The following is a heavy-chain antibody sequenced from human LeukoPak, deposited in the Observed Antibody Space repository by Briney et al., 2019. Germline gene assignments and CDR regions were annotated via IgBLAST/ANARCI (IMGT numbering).Heavy chain of an antibody. J-gene: IGHJ4*02. Sequence: GASVKVSCKASGYTFTDYHIHWVRQAPGQGLEWLGWISTFNGNTNYAQILQDRVTMTTDTSTNTAYLELRSLRFDDTAIYYCARRHLIGNGYFDHWGQGTLVTVSS. D-gene: IGHD4-23*01. V-gene: IGHV1-18*04. CDR1: GYTFTDYH. CDR3: ARRHLIGNGYFDH. CDR2: ISTFNGNT.